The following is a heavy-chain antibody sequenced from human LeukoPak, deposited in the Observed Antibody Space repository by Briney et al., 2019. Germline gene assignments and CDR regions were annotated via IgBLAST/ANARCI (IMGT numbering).Heavy chain of an antibody. CDR3: ARDGSSTSSDMDV. Sequence: PGGSLRLSCAASGFTFSSYAMHWVRQAPGKGLEWVAVISYDGSNKHYADSVKGRFTISRDNSKNTLYLQMNSLRAEDTAVYYCARDGSSTSSDMDVWGKGTTVTVSS. CDR2: ISYDGSNK. V-gene: IGHV3-30-3*01. D-gene: IGHD2-2*01. CDR1: GFTFSSYA. J-gene: IGHJ6*03.